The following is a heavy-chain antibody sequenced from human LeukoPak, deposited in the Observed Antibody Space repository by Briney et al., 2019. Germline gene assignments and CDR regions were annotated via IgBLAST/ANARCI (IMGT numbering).Heavy chain of an antibody. CDR3: AKYRDYYFEY. CDR2: ISGSGGNT. V-gene: IGHV3-23*01. J-gene: IGHJ4*02. D-gene: IGHD3-16*02. Sequence: GGSLRLSCAASGFTFSNFAMSWVRQAPGKGLEWVSAISGSGGNTYYADSVKGRFTISRDNSKNTLYLQMNSLRAEDTAVYYCAKYRDYYFEYWGQGTLVTVSS. CDR1: GFTFSNFA.